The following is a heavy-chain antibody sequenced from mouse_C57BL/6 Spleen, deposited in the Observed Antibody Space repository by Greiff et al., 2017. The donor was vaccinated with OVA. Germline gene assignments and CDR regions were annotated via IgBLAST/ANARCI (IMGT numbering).Heavy chain of an antibody. V-gene: IGHV1-52*01. CDR1: GYTFTSYW. CDR3: ARGETYYSNNVGYFDV. D-gene: IGHD2-5*01. J-gene: IGHJ1*03. Sequence: QVQLQQPGAELVRPGSSVKLSCKASGYTFTSYWMHWVKQRPIQGLEWIGNIDPSDSETHYNQKFKDKATLTVDKSSSTAYMQLSSLTSEDSAVYYCARGETYYSNNVGYFDVWGTGTTVTVSS. CDR2: IDPSDSET.